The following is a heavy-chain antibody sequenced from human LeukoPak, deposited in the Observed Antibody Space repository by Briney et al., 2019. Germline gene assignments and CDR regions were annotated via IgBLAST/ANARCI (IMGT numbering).Heavy chain of an antibody. D-gene: IGHD1-26*01. CDR3: ASGGIYYGAAFDF. Sequence: PGGSLRLSCAASGFTFDDYGMSWVRHAPGKGLEWVSGINWNGGSTAYADYVKGRFTISRDNAKNSLYLQMNSLRAEDTALYYCASGGIYYGAAFDFWGQGTLVTVSS. CDR1: GFTFDDYG. V-gene: IGHV3-20*04. CDR2: INWNGGST. J-gene: IGHJ4*02.